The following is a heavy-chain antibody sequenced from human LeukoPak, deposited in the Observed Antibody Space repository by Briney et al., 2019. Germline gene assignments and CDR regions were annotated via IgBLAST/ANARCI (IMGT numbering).Heavy chain of an antibody. CDR1: GYSFTTYY. J-gene: IGHJ4*02. CDR2: INPAGGST. Sequence: AASVKVSCKASGYSFTTYYVHCVRQAPGQGLEWMGIINPAGGSTTYAQKFQGSRLTLTRDTSTSTVYMELSSLRSEDTAVYYCARGRGVHDSHTYDYFDYWGQGSLVTVSS. CDR3: ARGRGVHDSHTYDYFDY. V-gene: IGHV1-46*01. D-gene: IGHD3-22*01.